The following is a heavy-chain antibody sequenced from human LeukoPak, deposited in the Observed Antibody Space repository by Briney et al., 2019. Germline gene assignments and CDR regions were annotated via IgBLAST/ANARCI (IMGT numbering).Heavy chain of an antibody. V-gene: IGHV1-18*01. CDR3: ARDQGRHYGGNSPAY. D-gene: IGHD4-23*01. Sequence: EASVKVSCKASGYTFTSYGISWVRQAPGQELEWMGWISAYNGHTNYAQKLQGRVTVTTDTSTSTAYMELRSLRSDDTAVYYCARDQGRHYGGNSPAYWGQGTLVTVSS. CDR2: ISAYNGHT. J-gene: IGHJ4*02. CDR1: GYTFTSYG.